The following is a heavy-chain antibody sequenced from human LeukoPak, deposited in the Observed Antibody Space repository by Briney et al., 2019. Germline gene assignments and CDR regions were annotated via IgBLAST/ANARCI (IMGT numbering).Heavy chain of an antibody. J-gene: IGHJ4*02. CDR2: INHSGST. D-gene: IGHD3-22*01. CDR1: GGSFSGYY. V-gene: IGHV4-34*01. Sequence: SETLSLTCAVYGGSFSGYYWSWIRQPPGKGLEWIGEINHSGSTNYNPSLKSRVTISVDTSKNQFSLKLSSVTAADTAVYYCVRGPRDYDSSGVLDSWGQGTLVTVSS. CDR3: VRGPRDYDSSGVLDS.